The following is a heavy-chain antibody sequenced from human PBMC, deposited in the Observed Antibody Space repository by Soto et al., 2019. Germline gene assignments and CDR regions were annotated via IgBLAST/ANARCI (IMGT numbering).Heavy chain of an antibody. J-gene: IGHJ4*02. CDR1: GVTFSSET. Sequence: QVQLVQSGAEVKKPGSSVKVSCKASGVTFSSETISWVRQAPGHGLEWLGGIIPLFGTADYAQKFQGRVTITADESTSTLYIELSCLRSDDKAVYYCATEFGDNPARPFDSWGQGTLVTVSS. CDR2: IIPLFGTA. CDR3: ATEFGDNPARPFDS. V-gene: IGHV1-69*01. D-gene: IGHD2-21*01.